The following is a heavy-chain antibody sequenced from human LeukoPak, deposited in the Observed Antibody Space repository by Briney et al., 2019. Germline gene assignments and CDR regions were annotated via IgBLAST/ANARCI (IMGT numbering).Heavy chain of an antibody. V-gene: IGHV4-59*01. CDR2: IYYSGST. J-gene: IGHJ4*02. Sequence: PSEILSLTCTVSGGSISSYYWSWIRQPPGKGLEWIGYIYYSGSTNYNPSLKSRVTISVDTSKNQFSLKLSSVTAADTAVYYCARGFSSGPDYWGQGTLVTVSS. CDR3: ARGFSSGPDY. CDR1: GGSISSYY. D-gene: IGHD3-22*01.